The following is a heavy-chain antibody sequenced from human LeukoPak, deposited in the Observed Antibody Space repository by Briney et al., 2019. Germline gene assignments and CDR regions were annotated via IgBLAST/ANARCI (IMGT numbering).Heavy chain of an antibody. J-gene: IGHJ4*02. Sequence: GGSLRLSCAASGFTFSSYEMNWVRQAPGKGLEWVPYISSSGSTIYYADSVKGRFTISRDNAKNSLYLQMNSLRAEDTAVYYCARNGYSGYDFLDYWGQGTLVTVSS. CDR3: ARNGYSGYDFLDY. V-gene: IGHV3-48*03. CDR2: ISSSGSTI. D-gene: IGHD5-12*01. CDR1: GFTFSSYE.